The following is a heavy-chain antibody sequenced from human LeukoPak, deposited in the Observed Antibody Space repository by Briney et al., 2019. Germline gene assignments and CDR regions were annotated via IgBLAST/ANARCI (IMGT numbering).Heavy chain of an antibody. J-gene: IGHJ4*02. Sequence: PSETLSLTCTVSGASITSSNYYWLWLRQPPGKGLEWIGSIYYTGITYYNLSLKSRVTISVDTSKYQCSLRLSSVTAADTAVYYCARVLGKTWTYYFDYWGQGTLVTVSS. CDR1: GASITSSNYY. CDR2: IYYTGIT. D-gene: IGHD3/OR15-3a*01. V-gene: IGHV4-39*07. CDR3: ARVLGKTWTYYFDY.